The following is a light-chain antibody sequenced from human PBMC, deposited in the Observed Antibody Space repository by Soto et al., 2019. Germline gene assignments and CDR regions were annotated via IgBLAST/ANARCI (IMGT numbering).Light chain of an antibody. V-gene: IGKV1-39*01. CDR3: QQNYSTPLA. CDR2: AAS. J-gene: IGKJ4*01. CDR1: QTIGKY. Sequence: DIQMTQSPSSLSATVGDRVTITCRASQTIGKYLNWYQQQPGKAPNLLIYAASTLESGVPSRFSGSGSGTDFTLTISSLQPEDFATYYCQQNYSTPLAFGGGTKVDIK.